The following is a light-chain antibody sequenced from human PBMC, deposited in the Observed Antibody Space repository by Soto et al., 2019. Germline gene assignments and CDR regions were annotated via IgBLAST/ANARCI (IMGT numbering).Light chain of an antibody. CDR2: GAS. Sequence: IVLTHAPGTLSLSPGERATLSCRASQSVSSSYLAWYQQKPGQAPRLLICGASSRATGIPDRFSGSGSGTDFTLTISRLEPEDFAVYYCQQYGSSPLFAFGPGTKVDIK. V-gene: IGKV3-20*01. CDR1: QSVSSSY. CDR3: QQYGSSPLFA. J-gene: IGKJ3*01.